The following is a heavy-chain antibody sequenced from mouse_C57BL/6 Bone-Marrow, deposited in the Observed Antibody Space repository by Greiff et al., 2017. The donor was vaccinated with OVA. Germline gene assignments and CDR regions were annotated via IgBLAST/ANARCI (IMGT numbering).Heavy chain of an antibody. D-gene: IGHD1-1*01. J-gene: IGHJ3*01. Sequence: QVQLQQSGAELARPGASVKLSCKASGYTFTSYGISWVKQRTGQGLEWIGEIYPRSGNTYYNEKFKGKATLTADKSSSTAYMELRSLTSEDSAVYFCATREIYYGSSYGFAYWGQGTLVTVSA. CDR2: IYPRSGNT. CDR3: ATREIYYGSSYGFAY. CDR1: GYTFTSYG. V-gene: IGHV1-81*01.